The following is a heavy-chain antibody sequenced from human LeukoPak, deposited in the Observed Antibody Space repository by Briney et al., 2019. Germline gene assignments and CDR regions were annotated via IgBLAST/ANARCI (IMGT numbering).Heavy chain of an antibody. J-gene: IGHJ4*02. D-gene: IGHD3-22*01. CDR2: ISYDGSNK. V-gene: IGHV3-30*03. CDR1: GFTFSSYS. CDR3: ATTRPYYYDSSGYPIDY. Sequence: GGSLRLSCAASGFTFSSYSMNWVRQAPGKGLEWVAVISYDGSNKYYADSVKGRFTISRDNSKNTLYLQMNSLRAEDTAVYYCATTRPYYYDSSGYPIDYWGQGTLVTVSS.